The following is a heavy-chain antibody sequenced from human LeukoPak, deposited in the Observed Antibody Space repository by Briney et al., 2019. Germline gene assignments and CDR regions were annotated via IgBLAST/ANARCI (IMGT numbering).Heavy chain of an antibody. CDR1: GGSISSGSYY. D-gene: IGHD2-8*01. V-gene: IGHV4-61*02. CDR2: IYTSGST. Sequence: PSQTLSLTCTVSGGSISSGSYYWSWIRQPAGKGLEWIGRIYTSGSTNYNPSLKSRVTISVDTSKNQFSLKLSSVTAADTAVYYCARADGTRLGYCTNGVCWDAFDIWGQGTMVTVSS. J-gene: IGHJ3*02. CDR3: ARADGTRLGYCTNGVCWDAFDI.